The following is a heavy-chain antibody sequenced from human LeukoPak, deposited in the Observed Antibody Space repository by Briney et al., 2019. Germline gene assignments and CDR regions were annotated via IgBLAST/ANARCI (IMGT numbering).Heavy chain of an antibody. J-gene: IGHJ4*02. CDR1: GGSFSGYY. V-gene: IGHV4-34*01. CDR2: INHSGST. CDR3: ARGGRYLTTRNCALDY. Sequence: SETLSLTCAVYGGSFSGYYWSWIRQPPGKGLEWIGEINHSGSTNYNPSLKCRVTISVDTSKNQFSLKLSSVTAADTAVYYCARGGRYLTTRNCALDYWGQGTLVTVSS. D-gene: IGHD4/OR15-4a*01.